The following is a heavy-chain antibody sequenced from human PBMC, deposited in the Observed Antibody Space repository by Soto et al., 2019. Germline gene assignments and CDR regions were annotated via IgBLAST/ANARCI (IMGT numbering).Heavy chain of an antibody. CDR2: IYYSGST. J-gene: IGHJ6*02. Sequence: SETLSLTYTVSGCSISSSSYYWGWIRQPPGKGLEWIGSIYYSGSTYYNPSLKSRVTISVDTYKNQISLKLSSVTAADTAVYYCARRLYYDSSGFEGGGMDVWGQGTTVTVSS. D-gene: IGHD3-22*01. CDR1: GCSISSSSYY. V-gene: IGHV4-39*01. CDR3: ARRLYYDSSGFEGGGMDV.